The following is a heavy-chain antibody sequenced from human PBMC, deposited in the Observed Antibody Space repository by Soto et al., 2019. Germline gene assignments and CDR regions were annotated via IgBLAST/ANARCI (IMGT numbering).Heavy chain of an antibody. D-gene: IGHD3-10*01. CDR2: IYYSGST. J-gene: IGHJ6*02. V-gene: IGHV4-59*01. Sequence: SETLSLTCTVSGGSISSYYWSWIRQPPGKGLEWIGYIYYSGSTNYNPSLKSRVTISVDTSKNQFSLKLSSVTAADTAVYYCARVAMVRGVIIKGYYYYGMDVWGQGTTVTVS. CDR3: ARVAMVRGVIIKGYYYYGMDV. CDR1: GGSISSYY.